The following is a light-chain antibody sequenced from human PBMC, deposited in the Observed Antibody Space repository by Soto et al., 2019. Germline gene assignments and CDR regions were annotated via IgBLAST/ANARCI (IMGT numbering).Light chain of an antibody. Sequence: VLTQSPATLSVSPGEGATLSCRASQSVGRSLARYQQKPGQTPRLLMFDSSTRATGIPAKFSGSGSGTEFTLTISSLQSEDFAIFYCQQYDEWPLTFGPGTKVEI. CDR1: QSVGRS. V-gene: IGKV3-15*01. CDR2: DSS. J-gene: IGKJ3*01. CDR3: QQYDEWPLT.